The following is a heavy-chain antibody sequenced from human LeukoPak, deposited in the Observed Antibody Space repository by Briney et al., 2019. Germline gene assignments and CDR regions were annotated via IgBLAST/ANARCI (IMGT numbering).Heavy chain of an antibody. J-gene: IGHJ6*02. D-gene: IGHD2-15*01. Sequence: GGSLRLSCAASGFTVSSNYMSWVRQAPGKGVGGGSVIYSGGSTYYADSVKGRFTISSDHSKNTLYLQMNSLRAEDTAVYYCASRVVVAAMVSDYYCGMDVWRQGTNVTVSS. V-gene: IGHV3-66*01. CDR2: IYSGGST. CDR1: GFTVSSNY. CDR3: ASRVVVAAMVSDYYCGMDV.